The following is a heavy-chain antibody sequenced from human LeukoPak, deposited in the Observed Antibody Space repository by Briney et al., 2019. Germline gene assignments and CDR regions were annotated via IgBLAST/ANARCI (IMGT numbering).Heavy chain of an antibody. Sequence: GGSLRLSCSASGLNFSSYWMHWVRQVPGKGLLWISRISTDGNTTTYADSVKGRLTISRDNAKNTLYLQMNSLRADDTALYYCVREQKTGDSRFFDYWGQGTLVTVSS. V-gene: IGHV3-74*01. J-gene: IGHJ4*02. CDR2: ISTDGNTT. CDR3: VREQKTGDSRFFDY. CDR1: GLNFSSYW. D-gene: IGHD1-1*01.